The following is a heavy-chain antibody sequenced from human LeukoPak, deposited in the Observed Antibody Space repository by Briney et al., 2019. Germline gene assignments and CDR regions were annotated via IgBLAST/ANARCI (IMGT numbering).Heavy chain of an antibody. CDR3: AKDRYDILTGSDY. V-gene: IGHV3-7*03. CDR1: GFTFSSYW. Sequence: GGSLRLSCAASGFTFSSYWMSWVRQAPGEGLEWVANMNQDGSEKYYVDSVKGRFTISRDNAKNSLYLQMNSLRAEDTALYYCAKDRYDILTGSDYWGQGTLVTVSS. D-gene: IGHD3-9*01. CDR2: MNQDGSEK. J-gene: IGHJ4*02.